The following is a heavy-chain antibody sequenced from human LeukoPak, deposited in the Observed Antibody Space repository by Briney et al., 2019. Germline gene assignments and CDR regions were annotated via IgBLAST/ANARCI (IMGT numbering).Heavy chain of an antibody. J-gene: IGHJ4*02. CDR2: ITGGGNTI. Sequence: KSGGSPRLSCAASGFTFSDYYMSWIRQAPGKGLEWVSYITGGGNTIYYADSVKGRFTISRDNAKNSLYLQMNSLRAEDTAVYYCARVRYSYGYAFDYWGQGTLVTVSS. D-gene: IGHD5-18*01. CDR3: ARVRYSYGYAFDY. V-gene: IGHV3-11*01. CDR1: GFTFSDYY.